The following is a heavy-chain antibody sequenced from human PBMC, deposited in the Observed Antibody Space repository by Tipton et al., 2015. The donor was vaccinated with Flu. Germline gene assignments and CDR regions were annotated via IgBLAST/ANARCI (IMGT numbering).Heavy chain of an antibody. V-gene: IGHV3-74*01. CDR3: ARDHPPSITVLGEITDYFGMDV. J-gene: IGHJ6*02. CDR1: GFSFSDYW. CDR2: ITTDGSRT. D-gene: IGHD3-3*01. Sequence: SLRLSCAGSGFSFSDYWMHWVRQAPGEGLVWVSGITTDGSRTTYADSVKGRFTISRDNAKNSLYLQMNSLRAEDTAVYYCARDHPPSITVLGEITDYFGMDVWGQGTTVTVSS.